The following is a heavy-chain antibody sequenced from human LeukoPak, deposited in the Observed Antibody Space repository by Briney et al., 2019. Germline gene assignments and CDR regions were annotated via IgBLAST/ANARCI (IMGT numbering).Heavy chain of an antibody. J-gene: IGHJ3*02. V-gene: IGHV4-61*02. D-gene: IGHD6-13*01. CDR2: IYTSGST. Sequence: SQTLSLTCTVSGGSISSGSYYWSWIRQPAGKGLEWIGRIYTSGSTNYNPSLKSRVTISVDTSENQFSLKLSSVTAADTAVYYCARAVAAAGTTWGAFDIWGQGTMVTVSS. CDR1: GGSISSGSYY. CDR3: ARAVAAAGTTWGAFDI.